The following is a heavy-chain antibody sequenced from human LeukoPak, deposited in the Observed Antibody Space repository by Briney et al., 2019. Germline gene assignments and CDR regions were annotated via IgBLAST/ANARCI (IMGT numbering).Heavy chain of an antibody. CDR2: IIPILGIA. J-gene: IGHJ6*02. Sequence: SVKVSCKASGGTFSSYAISWVRQAPGQGLEWMGRIIPILGIANYAQKFQGRVTITADKSTSTAYMELSSLRSEDTAVYYCARDELSSSWYMAYGMDVWGQGTTVTVSS. CDR1: GGTFSSYA. V-gene: IGHV1-69*04. D-gene: IGHD6-13*01. CDR3: ARDELSSSWYMAYGMDV.